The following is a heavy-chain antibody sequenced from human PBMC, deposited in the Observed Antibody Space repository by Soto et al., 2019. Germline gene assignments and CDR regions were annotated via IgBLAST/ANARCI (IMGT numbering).Heavy chain of an antibody. D-gene: IGHD2-15*01. J-gene: IGHJ6*02. Sequence: PGGSLRLSCAASGFTFSSYGMHWVRQAPGKGLEWVAVISYDGSNKYYADSVKGRFTISRDNSKNTLYLQMNSLRAEDTAVYYCAKPFVAATYYYYYGMDVWGQGTTVTVSS. CDR1: GFTFSSYG. V-gene: IGHV3-30*18. CDR2: ISYDGSNK. CDR3: AKPFVAATYYYYYGMDV.